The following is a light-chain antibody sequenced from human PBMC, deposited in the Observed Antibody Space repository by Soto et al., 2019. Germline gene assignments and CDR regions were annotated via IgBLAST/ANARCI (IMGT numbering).Light chain of an antibody. V-gene: IGKV1-9*01. J-gene: IGKJ3*01. CDR3: QQLNSFPIP. CDR2: AAS. Sequence: SHLTQSPSSLSAAVGDRVTISCRASQGIANFLAWYQQKPGKAPKLLIYAASTLQSGVPSRFSGSGSGTDFTLTISSLQPEDFATYYCQQLNSFPIPFGTGTKVAIK. CDR1: QGIANF.